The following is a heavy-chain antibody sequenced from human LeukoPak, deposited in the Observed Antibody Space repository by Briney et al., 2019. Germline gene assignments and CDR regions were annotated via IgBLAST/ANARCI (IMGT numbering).Heavy chain of an antibody. J-gene: IGHJ2*01. CDR1: SDSISTIRYV. CDR2: IYNSEST. Sequence: SETLSLTCTVSSDSISTIRYVWGWTRQSPGKGLEWIGTIYNSESTHLNPSLKTRVTITVDASKHHFPLNLNSVTTAATVLYYCARVARSGEGGRGYFNLWGRGNLVSVSS. V-gene: IGHV4-39*02. D-gene: IGHD3-10*01. CDR3: ARVARSGEGGRGYFNL.